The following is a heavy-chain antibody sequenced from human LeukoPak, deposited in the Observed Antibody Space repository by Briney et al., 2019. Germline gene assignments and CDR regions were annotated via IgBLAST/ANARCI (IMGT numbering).Heavy chain of an antibody. CDR2: IIPIFGIA. CDR1: GGTFSSYA. Sequence: SVKVSFKASGGTFSSYAISWVRQAPGQGLEWMGRIIPIFGIANYAQKFQGRVTITADKSTSTAYMELSSLRSEDTAVYCCARDQSRGRGYSYGRRGAYYYYGMDVWGQGTTVTVSS. V-gene: IGHV1-69*04. CDR3: ARDQSRGRGYSYGRRGAYYYYGMDV. D-gene: IGHD5-18*01. J-gene: IGHJ6*02.